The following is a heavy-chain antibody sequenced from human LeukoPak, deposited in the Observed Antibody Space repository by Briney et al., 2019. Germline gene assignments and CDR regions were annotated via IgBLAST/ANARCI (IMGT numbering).Heavy chain of an antibody. CDR1: GFTFSSYV. V-gene: IGHV3-21*01. D-gene: IGHD3-3*01. J-gene: IGHJ4*02. CDR3: ARDLPPTYYDFWSGYYPPYYFDY. CDR2: ISSSSSYI. Sequence: PGGSLRLSCAASGFTFSSYVMSWVRQAPGKGLEWVSSISSSSSYIYYADSVKGRFTISRDNAKNSLYLQMNSLRAEDTAVYYCARDLPPTYYDFWSGYYPPYYFDYWGQGTLVTVSS.